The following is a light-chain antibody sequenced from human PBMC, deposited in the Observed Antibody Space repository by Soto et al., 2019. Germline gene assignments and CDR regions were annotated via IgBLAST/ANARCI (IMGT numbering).Light chain of an antibody. Sequence: EIVLTQSPGTLSLSPGERATLSCRASQSVSSINLAWYQQKPGQAPRLLIYGASSRATGIPDRFSGRGSGTDFTLTIRRLEPEDFAVYYCQQYGSSPFTFGPGTKVDIK. CDR1: QSVSSIN. CDR3: QQYGSSPFT. CDR2: GAS. J-gene: IGKJ3*01. V-gene: IGKV3-20*01.